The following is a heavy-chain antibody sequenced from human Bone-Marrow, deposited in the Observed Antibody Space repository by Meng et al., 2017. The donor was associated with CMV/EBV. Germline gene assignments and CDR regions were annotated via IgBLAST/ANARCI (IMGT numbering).Heavy chain of an antibody. Sequence: ASVKVSCKASGYTFTSYGISWVRQAPGQGLEWMGWISAYNGNTNYAQKLQGRVTMTTDTSTSTAYMELRSLRSEDTAVYYCARGLEYSSSPENDYWGQGTLVTVSS. CDR3: ARGLEYSSSPENDY. V-gene: IGHV1-18*01. CDR1: GYTFTSYG. D-gene: IGHD6-6*01. J-gene: IGHJ4*02. CDR2: ISAYNGNT.